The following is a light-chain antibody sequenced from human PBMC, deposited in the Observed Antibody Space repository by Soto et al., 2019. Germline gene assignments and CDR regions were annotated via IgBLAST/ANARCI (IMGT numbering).Light chain of an antibody. CDR2: EGN. V-gene: IGLV2-14*02. CDR3: SSYTSSNTYV. CDR1: SSYVGSYNL. Sequence: QSVLTQPASVSGSPGQSITISCTGTSSYVGSYNLVSWYPHHPGKAPKLMIYEGNKRPSGVSNRFSGSKSGNRASLTISGLQAEDEADYHCSSYTSSNTYVFGTGTK. J-gene: IGLJ1*01.